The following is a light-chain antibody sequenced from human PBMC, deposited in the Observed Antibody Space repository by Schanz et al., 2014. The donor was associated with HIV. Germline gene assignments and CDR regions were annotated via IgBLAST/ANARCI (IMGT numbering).Light chain of an antibody. CDR2: DAS. V-gene: IGKV1D-13*01. CDR3: QQFYNYPIT. Sequence: AIQLTQSPSSLSASVGDRVTLTCRASQGINSALAWYQQKPGRPPKLLIYDASSLQSGVPSRFRGSGSGTDFTLAISSLHPEDFATYYCQQFYNYPITFDPGTTVDVK. CDR1: QGINSA. J-gene: IGKJ3*01.